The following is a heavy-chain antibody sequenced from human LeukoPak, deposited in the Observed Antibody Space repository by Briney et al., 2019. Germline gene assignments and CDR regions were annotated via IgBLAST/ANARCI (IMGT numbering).Heavy chain of an antibody. V-gene: IGHV3-48*03. CDR1: GFSFSRYE. Sequence: GGSLRLSCAASGFSFSRYEMNWVRQAPGKGLEWISYISSSVGTTYYADSVRGRFTVSRDNAKNSLYLQMNSLRAEDTALYYCAKNKRTATNYYYYIDVWGKGTTVTISS. D-gene: IGHD2-15*01. J-gene: IGHJ6*03. CDR2: ISSSVGTT. CDR3: AKNKRTATNYYYYIDV.